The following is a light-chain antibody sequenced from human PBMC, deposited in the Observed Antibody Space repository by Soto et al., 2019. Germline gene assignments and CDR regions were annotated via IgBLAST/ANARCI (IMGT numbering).Light chain of an antibody. V-gene: IGKV3-20*01. Sequence: IFLTRSPCTLSLSPWERATLSCRASQSVSSSYLAWYQQKPGQAPRLLIYGASSRATGIPDRFSGSGSGTDFTLTIGRLEPEDFAVYYCQQYGSSPVTCGQGTRLDI. CDR1: QSVSSSY. CDR3: QQYGSSPVT. J-gene: IGKJ5*01. CDR2: GAS.